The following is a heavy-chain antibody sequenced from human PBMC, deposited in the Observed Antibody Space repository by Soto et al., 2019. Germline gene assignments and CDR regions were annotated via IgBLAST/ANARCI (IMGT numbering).Heavy chain of an antibody. CDR3: ARRERAAGTDWWFDP. CDR1: GAPITTTKW. V-gene: IGHV4-39*01. J-gene: IGHJ5*02. Sequence: QVQLQESGPGLVKPSETLSLTCTVSGAPITTTKWWAWVRLPPGKGLEWIGSIYYSGSTYYSPSLKSRVTISVDTSKNQFSLKLSSVTAADTAVYYCARRERAAGTDWWFDPWGQGTLVTVSS. D-gene: IGHD6-13*01. CDR2: IYYSGST.